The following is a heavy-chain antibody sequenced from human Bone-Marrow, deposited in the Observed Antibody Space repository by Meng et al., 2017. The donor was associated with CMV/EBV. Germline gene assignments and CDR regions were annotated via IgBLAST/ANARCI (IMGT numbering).Heavy chain of an antibody. CDR2: MNPNSGNT. J-gene: IGHJ6*02. D-gene: IGHD1-26*01. V-gene: IGHV1-8*01. CDR1: GYTFTSYD. Sequence: ASVKVSCKASGYTFTSYDINWVRQATGEGLEWMGWMNPNSGNTGYAQKFQGRVTMTRNTSISTAYMELSSLRSEDTAVYYCASGGRVGSSSIVDVWGQGTTVTVSS. CDR3: ASGGRVGSSSIVDV.